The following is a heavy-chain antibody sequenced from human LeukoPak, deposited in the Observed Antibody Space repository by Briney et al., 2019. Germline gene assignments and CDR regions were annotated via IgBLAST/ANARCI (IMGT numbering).Heavy chain of an antibody. V-gene: IGHV1-2*02. CDR2: INPSNGDT. CDR1: GYTFSDYY. CDR3: ARVGSSGWYVHPTLDY. J-gene: IGHJ4*02. Sequence: ASVKVSCKASGYTFSDYYIHWVRQAPGQGLEWMAWINPSNGDTNYAQKFQGRVTMTRDTSISIAYMELTRLISDDTAVYYCARVGSSGWYVHPTLDYWGQGTLVTVSS. D-gene: IGHD6-19*01.